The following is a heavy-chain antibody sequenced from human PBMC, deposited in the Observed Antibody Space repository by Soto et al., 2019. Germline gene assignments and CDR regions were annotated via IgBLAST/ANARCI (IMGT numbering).Heavy chain of an antibody. D-gene: IGHD2-2*02. J-gene: IGHJ6*02. CDR3: ARENIVVVPAAIRDLKNYYYYYGMDV. CDR1: GFTFSSYG. Sequence: PGGSLRLSCAASGFTFSSYGMHWVRQAPGKGLEWVAVIWYDGSNKYYADSVKGRFTISRDNSKNTLYLQMNSLRAEDTAVYYCARENIVVVPAAIRDLKNYYYYYGMDVWGQGTTVTVSS. CDR2: IWYDGSNK. V-gene: IGHV3-33*01.